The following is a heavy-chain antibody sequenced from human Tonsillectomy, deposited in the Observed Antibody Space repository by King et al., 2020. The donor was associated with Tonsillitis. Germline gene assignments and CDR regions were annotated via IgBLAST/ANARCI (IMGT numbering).Heavy chain of an antibody. Sequence: VQLQESGPGLVKPSETLSLPCTVSGGSISTYYWSWIRQPPGKGLEWIGYVYYSGSTNYNPSLKSRVTISVDTSKNQFSLRLSSVTAAAAAVYYCAMDYSSSWYPGWFDHWGQGTLVTVSS. J-gene: IGHJ5*02. CDR1: GGSISTYY. CDR2: VYYSGST. V-gene: IGHV4-59*08. CDR3: AMDYSSSWYPGWFDH. D-gene: IGHD6-13*01.